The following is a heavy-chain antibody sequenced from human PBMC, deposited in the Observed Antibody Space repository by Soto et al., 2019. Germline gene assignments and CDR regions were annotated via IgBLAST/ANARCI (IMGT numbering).Heavy chain of an antibody. D-gene: IGHD3-16*01. CDR2: IGGTGLNT. CDR3: AKHLVAGRGGRTYGMDV. V-gene: IGHV3-23*01. CDR1: GFTFNGYA. Sequence: EVQLLESGGGLVRPGASLRLSCLASGFTFNGYAMSWVRQAAGKGPQWLAAIGGTGLNTYYADSVRGRFTIARDTSKNTLFLQMDSLRVGDTAIYYCAKHLVAGRGGRTYGMDVWGQGTAVTVCS. J-gene: IGHJ6*02.